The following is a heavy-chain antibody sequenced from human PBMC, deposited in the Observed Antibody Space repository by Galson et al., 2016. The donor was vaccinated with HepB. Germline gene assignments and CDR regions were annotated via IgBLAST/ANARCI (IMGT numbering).Heavy chain of an antibody. J-gene: IGHJ4*02. CDR1: GFTFSSYG. D-gene: IGHD2-2*01. CDR3: VKGYCASTTCPRAIYFDY. Sequence: SLRLSCAASGFTFSSYGMHWVRQAPVKGLEWVAFIWYDGSNKFYADSVKGRFTISRDNSKNTLHLQTNSLRAEDTAVYYCVKGYCASTTCPRAIYFDYWGQGTLVAVSS. V-gene: IGHV3-33*06. CDR2: IWYDGSNK.